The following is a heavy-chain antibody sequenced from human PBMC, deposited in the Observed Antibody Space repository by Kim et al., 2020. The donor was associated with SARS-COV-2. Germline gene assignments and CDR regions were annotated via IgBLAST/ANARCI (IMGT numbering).Heavy chain of an antibody. CDR2: IWYDGSNK. V-gene: IGHV3-33*01. J-gene: IGHJ6*02. D-gene: IGHD3-3*01. CDR3: ARSEYYDFWSGQPYYYYGMDV. CDR1: GFTFSSYG. Sequence: GGSLRLSCAASGFTFSSYGMHWVRQAPGKGLEWVAVIWYDGSNKYYADSVKGRFTISRDNSKNTLYLQMNSLRAEDTAVYYCARSEYYDFWSGQPYYYYGMDVWGQGTTVTVSS.